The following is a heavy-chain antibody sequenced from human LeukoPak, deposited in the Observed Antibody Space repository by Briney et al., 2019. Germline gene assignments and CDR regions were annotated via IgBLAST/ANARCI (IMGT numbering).Heavy chain of an antibody. CDR2: IYYTGST. CDR1: GGSISDYY. Sequence: SETLSLTCTVSGGSISDYYWNWIRQPPGKGLEWIGNIYYTGSTNYNPSLKSRVTISVDTSKNQFSLKLSSVTAADTAVYYCAWSGLEDSYYYGMDVWGQGTTVTVSS. J-gene: IGHJ6*02. CDR3: AWSGLEDSYYYGMDV. V-gene: IGHV4-59*12. D-gene: IGHD6-6*01.